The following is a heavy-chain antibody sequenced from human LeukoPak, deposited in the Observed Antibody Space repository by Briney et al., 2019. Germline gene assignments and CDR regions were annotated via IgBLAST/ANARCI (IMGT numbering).Heavy chain of an antibody. V-gene: IGHV3-23*01. CDR3: AKDGDDFWSGYYLTVLDY. CDR2: ISGSGGST. D-gene: IGHD3-3*01. J-gene: IGHJ4*02. Sequence: GGSLRLSCAAPGFTFSSYAMSWVRQAPGKGLEWVSAISGSGGSTYYADSVKGRFTISRDNSKNTLYLQMNSLRAEDTAVYYCAKDGDDFWSGYYLTVLDYWGQGTLVTVSS. CDR1: GFTFSSYA.